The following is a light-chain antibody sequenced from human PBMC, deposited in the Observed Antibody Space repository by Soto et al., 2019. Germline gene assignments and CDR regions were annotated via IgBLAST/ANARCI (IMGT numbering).Light chain of an antibody. CDR3: QQLNSYPIT. J-gene: IGKJ5*01. CDR1: QAISSY. CDR2: AAS. Sequence: DIQLTQSPCFLSASLAYRCTITCLASQAISSYLAWYQQIPGKAPKLLIYAASTLQSGVPSRFSGSGSGTEFTLTITSLQPEDFATYYCQQLNSYPITFGQGTRLENK. V-gene: IGKV1-9*01.